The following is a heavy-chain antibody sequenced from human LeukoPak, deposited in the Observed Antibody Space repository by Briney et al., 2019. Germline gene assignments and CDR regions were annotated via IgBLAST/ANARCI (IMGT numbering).Heavy chain of an antibody. Sequence: PETLSLTCTVSGGSVSSGSYYWTWIRQPPGKGLEWIGYIFYSGTTNYNPSLKSRVSMSVDTSKNQFSLKLSSVTAADTAVYYCARDYYGSGSLAWGQGTLVTVSS. CDR2: IFYSGTT. J-gene: IGHJ4*02. V-gene: IGHV4-61*01. D-gene: IGHD3-10*01. CDR1: GGSVSSGSYY. CDR3: ARDYYGSGSLA.